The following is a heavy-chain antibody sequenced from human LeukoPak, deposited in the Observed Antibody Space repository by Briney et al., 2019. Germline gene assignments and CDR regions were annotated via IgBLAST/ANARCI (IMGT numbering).Heavy chain of an antibody. J-gene: IGHJ4*02. CDR1: GYTFADYY. CDR2: INPNSGGT. CDR3: ARGPRYYYDSSGPFDY. D-gene: IGHD3-22*01. Sequence: ASVKVSCKASGYTFADYYMHWVRQAPGQGLEWMGWINPNSGGTNYAQKFQGRVTMTRDTSISTAYMELSRLRSDDTAVYFCARGPRYYYDSSGPFDYWGQGTLVTVSS. V-gene: IGHV1-2*02.